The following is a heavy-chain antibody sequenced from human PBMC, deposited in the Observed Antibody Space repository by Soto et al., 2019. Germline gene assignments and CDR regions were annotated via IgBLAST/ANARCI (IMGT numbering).Heavy chain of an antibody. J-gene: IGHJ4*02. CDR3: XXXXXXXXXXXXXXXXXFXY. CDR1: GFTYSTYT. CDR2: ISYDGNNK. V-gene: IGHV3-30-3*01. Sequence: QVQLVESGGGVVQPGRSLRLSCAASGFTYSTYTMHWVRQAPGKGLEWVAVISYDGNNKFYADSVKGRFTISRDSTKQTLYLQLNSLRTDXXXXYXXXXXXXXXXXXXXXXXXXFXYWGQGALVTVSS.